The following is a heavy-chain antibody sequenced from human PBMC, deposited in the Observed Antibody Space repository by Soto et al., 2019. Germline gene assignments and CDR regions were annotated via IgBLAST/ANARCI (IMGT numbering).Heavy chain of an antibody. V-gene: IGHV3-23*01. Sequence: LSCAPSVFTFSSHAVSWVRQAPGKGLECVSAISGSGGSTYYADSLNGRFTISRDNSKNTFYLQMNSLRAEDTAVYYCAKDLHLMTMIVVVNDAFDIWGHGTMVTVSS. D-gene: IGHD3-22*01. CDR1: VFTFSSHA. J-gene: IGHJ3*02. CDR3: AKDLHLMTMIVVVNDAFDI. CDR2: ISGSGGST.